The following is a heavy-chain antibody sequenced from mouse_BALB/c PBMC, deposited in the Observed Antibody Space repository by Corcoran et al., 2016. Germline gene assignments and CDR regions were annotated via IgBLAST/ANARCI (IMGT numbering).Heavy chain of an antibody. V-gene: IGHV1-26*01. D-gene: IGHD1-1*02. Sequence: EVQLQQSGPELVKPGASVKISCKASGYSFTGYYMHWVKQSQVQSLEWIGRINPYNGATSYNQNFKDKASLAVDKSSSTAYMELHSLTSEDSADYYCARSGGNSGWLAYGGQGTLVTVSA. CDR2: INPYNGAT. J-gene: IGHJ3*01. CDR3: ARSGGNSGWLAY. CDR1: GYSFTGYY.